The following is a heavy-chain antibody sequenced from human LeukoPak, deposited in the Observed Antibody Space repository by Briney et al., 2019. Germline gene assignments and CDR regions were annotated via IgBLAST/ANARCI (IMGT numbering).Heavy chain of an antibody. CDR2: IYPGDSDT. CDR3: ARLLAAAGQGNWFDP. D-gene: IGHD6-13*01. Sequence: PGESLKISCKGSGYSFTSYWIGWVRQMPGKGLEWMGIIYPGDSDTRYSPSFQGQVTISADKSISTAYLQWSSLKASDTAIYYCARLLAAAGQGNWFDPWGQGTLVTVSS. J-gene: IGHJ5*02. V-gene: IGHV5-51*01. CDR1: GYSFTSYW.